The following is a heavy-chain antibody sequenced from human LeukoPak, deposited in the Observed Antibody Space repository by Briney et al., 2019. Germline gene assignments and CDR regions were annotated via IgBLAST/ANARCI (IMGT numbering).Heavy chain of an antibody. Sequence: QPGGSLRLSCAASGFTFSSYAMHWVRQAPGKGLEWVAVISYDGSNKYYADSVKGRFTISRDNSKNTLYLQMNSLRAEDTAVYYCARASGGYIKGFFDYCGQGTLVTVSS. D-gene: IGHD5-12*01. V-gene: IGHV3-30-3*01. CDR2: ISYDGSNK. CDR3: ARASGGYIKGFFDY. J-gene: IGHJ4*02. CDR1: GFTFSSYA.